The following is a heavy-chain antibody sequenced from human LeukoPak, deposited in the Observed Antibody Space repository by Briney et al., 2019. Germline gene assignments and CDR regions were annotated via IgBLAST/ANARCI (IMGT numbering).Heavy chain of an antibody. D-gene: IGHD1-26*01. CDR3: AKVISSGSYYYFDY. J-gene: IGHJ4*02. V-gene: IGHV3-30*18. Sequence: PGGSLRLSCAASGFTFSRYGMHWVRQAPGKGLEWVAAISYDGSNKHYADSVKGRFTISRDTSKNTLYLQMNTLRAEDTAVYYCAKVISSGSYYYFDYWGQGTPVTVSS. CDR1: GFTFSRYG. CDR2: ISYDGSNK.